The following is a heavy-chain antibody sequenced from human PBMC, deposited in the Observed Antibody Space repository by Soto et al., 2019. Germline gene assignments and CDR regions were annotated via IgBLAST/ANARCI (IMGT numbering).Heavy chain of an antibody. CDR1: GFTFSSYG. CDR3: AKSRRGVAGAFDI. CDR2: ISYDGSNK. Sequence: QVQLVESGGGVVQPGRSLRLSCAASGFTFSSYGMHWVRQAPGKGLEWVAVISYDGSNKYYADSVKGRFTISRDNSKNTLYLQMNSLRAEDTAVYYCAKSRRGVAGAFDIWGQGTMVTVSS. J-gene: IGHJ3*02. D-gene: IGHD6-19*01. V-gene: IGHV3-30*18.